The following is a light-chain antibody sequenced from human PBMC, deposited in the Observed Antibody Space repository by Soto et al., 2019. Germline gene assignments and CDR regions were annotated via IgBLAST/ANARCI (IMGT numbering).Light chain of an antibody. CDR1: QSIGSY. J-gene: IGKJ1*01. CDR3: QPYYTTPRK. Sequence: DIQMTQSPSSLSASVGDKVTITCRASQSIGSYLGWFQNKPGNGPNLVIYASSSLQSGVTSRFSGSGPGTDFTLTISTLQPEAFATYYCQPYYTTPRKFGQGTKVEIK. V-gene: IGKV1-39*01. CDR2: ASS.